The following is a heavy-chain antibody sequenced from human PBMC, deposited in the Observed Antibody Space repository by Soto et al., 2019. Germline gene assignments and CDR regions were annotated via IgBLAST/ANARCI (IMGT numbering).Heavy chain of an antibody. CDR1: GFTFSDYY. Sequence: QVQLVESGGGLVKPGGSLRLSCAASGFTFSDYYMSWIRQAPGKGLEGVSYISSSSSYTNYADSVKGRFTISSDNAKKSLYLQMNSLRAEDSAVYYCGRHACADCYMDFDLWGRGTLVTVSS. J-gene: IGHJ2*01. V-gene: IGHV3-11*05. CDR3: GRHACADCYMDFDL. D-gene: IGHD2-21*02. CDR2: ISSSSSYT.